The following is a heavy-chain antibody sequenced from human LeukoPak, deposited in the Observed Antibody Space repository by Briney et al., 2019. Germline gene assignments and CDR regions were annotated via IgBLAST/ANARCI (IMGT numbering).Heavy chain of an antibody. CDR2: ISSSSSYI. V-gene: IGHV3-21*01. Sequence: GSLLLSCAASGFTFSSYSMNWVRQAPGKGLEWVSSISSSSSYIYYADSVKGRFTISRDNAKNSLYLQMNSLRAEDTAVYYCARGYCSGGSCYPTDYWGQGTLVTVSS. CDR1: GFTFSSYS. D-gene: IGHD2-15*01. CDR3: ARGYCSGGSCYPTDY. J-gene: IGHJ4*02.